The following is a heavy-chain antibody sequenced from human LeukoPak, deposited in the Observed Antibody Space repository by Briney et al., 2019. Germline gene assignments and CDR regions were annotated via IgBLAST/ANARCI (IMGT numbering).Heavy chain of an antibody. V-gene: IGHV3-23*01. D-gene: IGHD3-16*01. CDR3: AKMGGYFDY. J-gene: IGHJ4*02. CDR1: GFTFSNSG. Sequence: GGSLRLSCAASGFTFSNSGMGWVRRAPGKGLEWVSAITGSGDNTYYADSVKGRFTISRDNSKNTLYLQMSSLRAEDTAVYYCAKMGGYFDYWGQGTLVTVSS. CDR2: ITGSGDNT.